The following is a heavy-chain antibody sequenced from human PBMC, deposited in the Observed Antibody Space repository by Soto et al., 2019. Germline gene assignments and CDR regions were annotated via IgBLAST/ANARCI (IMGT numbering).Heavy chain of an antibody. D-gene: IGHD3-3*01. Sequence: SDTLSLTCTVSGGSISSYYWSWIRQPPGKGLEWIGYIYYSGSTNYNPSLKSRVTISVDTSKNQFSLKLSSVTAADTAVYYCARAGYDFWSGYSHPNWFDPWGQGTLVTVSS. CDR3: ARAGYDFWSGYSHPNWFDP. CDR1: GGSISSYY. CDR2: IYYSGST. J-gene: IGHJ5*02. V-gene: IGHV4-59*01.